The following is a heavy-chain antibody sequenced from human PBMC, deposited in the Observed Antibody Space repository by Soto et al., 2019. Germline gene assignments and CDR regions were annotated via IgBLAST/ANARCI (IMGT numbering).Heavy chain of an antibody. CDR2: ISGSGGST. D-gene: IGHD1-26*01. CDR3: AKGQGELVAGRDWFDP. J-gene: IGHJ5*02. V-gene: IGHV3-23*01. CDR1: GFTFSSYA. Sequence: EVQLLESGGGLVQPGGSLRLSCAASGFTFSSYAMSWVRQAPGKWLEWVSVISGSGGSTYYADSVKGRFTISRDNSKNTLYVQMNSLRAEDTAVYYCAKGQGELVAGRDWFDPWGQGTLVTVSS.